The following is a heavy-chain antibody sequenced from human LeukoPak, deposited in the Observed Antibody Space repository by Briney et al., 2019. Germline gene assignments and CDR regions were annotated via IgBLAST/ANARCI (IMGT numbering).Heavy chain of an antibody. CDR1: GFTFSSYG. Sequence: GGSLRLSCAASGFTFSSYGMNWVRQAPGKGLEWVSYISSSSSTIYYADSVKGRFTISRDNAKNSLYLQMNSLRAEDTAVYYCARDPPQSLAARRGVFDIWGQGTMVTVSS. CDR3: ARDPPQSLAARRGVFDI. CDR2: ISSSSSTI. D-gene: IGHD6-13*01. V-gene: IGHV3-48*01. J-gene: IGHJ3*02.